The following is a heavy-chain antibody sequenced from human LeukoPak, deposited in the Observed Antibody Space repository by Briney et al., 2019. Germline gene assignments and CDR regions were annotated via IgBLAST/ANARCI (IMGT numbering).Heavy chain of an antibody. D-gene: IGHD2-2*01. Sequence: GASVKVSCKASGGTFSSYAISWVRQAPGQGLEWMGRIIPILGIANYAQKFQGRVTITADKSTSTAYMELRSLRSEDTAVYYCASGYCSSTSCYYIDYWGQGTLVTVSS. CDR1: GGTFSSYA. J-gene: IGHJ4*02. CDR3: ASGYCSSTSCYYIDY. V-gene: IGHV1-69*04. CDR2: IIPILGIA.